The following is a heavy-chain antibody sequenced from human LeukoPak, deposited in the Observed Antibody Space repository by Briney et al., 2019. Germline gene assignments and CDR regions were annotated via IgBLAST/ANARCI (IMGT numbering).Heavy chain of an antibody. CDR2: ISSGSTTI. V-gene: IGHV3-48*03. CDR3: ARQPNLNDYGVSSPSY. CDR1: GFTFKTFE. D-gene: IGHD4/OR15-4a*01. Sequence: GGSLRLSCAASGFTFKTFEMDWVRQAPGRGLEWFSYISSGSTTIYYADSVKGRFTISRDNAKNSLYLQMDSLRAEDTAVYYCARQPNLNDYGVSSPSYWGQGTLVTVSS. J-gene: IGHJ4*02.